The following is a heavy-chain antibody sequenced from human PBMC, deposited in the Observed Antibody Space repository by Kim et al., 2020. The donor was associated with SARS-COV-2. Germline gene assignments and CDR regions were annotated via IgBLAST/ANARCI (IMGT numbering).Heavy chain of an antibody. D-gene: IGHD3-22*01. CDR3: ARGVEPLTYYYDSSGYYYDY. J-gene: IGHJ4*02. CDR1: GYTFTSYA. Sequence: ASVKVSCKASGYTFTSYAMNWVRQAPGQGLEWMGWINTNTGNPTYAQGFTGRFVFSLDTSVSTAYLQISILKAEDTAVYYCARGVEPLTYYYDSSGYYYDYWGQGTLVTVSS. CDR2: INTNTGNP. V-gene: IGHV7-4-1*02.